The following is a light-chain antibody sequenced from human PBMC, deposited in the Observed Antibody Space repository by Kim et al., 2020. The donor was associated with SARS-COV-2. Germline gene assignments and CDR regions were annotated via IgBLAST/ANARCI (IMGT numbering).Light chain of an antibody. Sequence: GQSVTITCTGTSSDVGGYNHVSWYQQHPGKAPKVMIYDVTKRPSGVPDRFSGSKSGNTASLTVSGLQAEDEADYYCCSYAAGNKLILGGGTQLTVL. CDR3: CSYAAGNKLI. CDR1: SSDVGGYNH. CDR2: DVT. J-gene: IGLJ2*01. V-gene: IGLV2-8*01.